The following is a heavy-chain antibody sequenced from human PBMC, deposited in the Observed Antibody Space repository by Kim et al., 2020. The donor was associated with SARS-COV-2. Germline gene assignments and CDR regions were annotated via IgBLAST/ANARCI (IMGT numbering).Heavy chain of an antibody. Sequence: VKGRFTISRDNSKNTLYLQMNSLRAEDTAVYYCAKSSVTTGTHYYYGMDVWGQGTTVTVSS. CDR3: AKSSVTTGTHYYYGMDV. J-gene: IGHJ6*02. D-gene: IGHD1-1*01. V-gene: IGHV3-23*01.